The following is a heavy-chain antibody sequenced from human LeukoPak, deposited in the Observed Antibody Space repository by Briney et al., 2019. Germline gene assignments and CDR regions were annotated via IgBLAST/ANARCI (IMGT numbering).Heavy chain of an antibody. J-gene: IGHJ4*02. CDR2: ISYDGSDK. CDR1: GFMFSSYG. D-gene: IGHD1-20*01. V-gene: IGHV3-30*18. CDR3: AKRGLTYYYDY. Sequence: GGSLRLSCAASGFMFSSYGMLWVRQAPGKGLEWVAVISYDGSDKYHADSVKGRFAISRDNSKNTVYLQMNSLRAEDTAVYYCAKRGLTYYYDYWGQGTLVTVSS.